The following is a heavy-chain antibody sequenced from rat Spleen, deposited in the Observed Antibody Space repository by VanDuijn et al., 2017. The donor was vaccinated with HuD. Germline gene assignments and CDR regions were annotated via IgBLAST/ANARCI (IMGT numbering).Heavy chain of an antibody. J-gene: IGHJ2*01. CDR2: IWSGGTT. CDR1: GFSLISYN. Sequence: QVQLKESGPGLVQPSQTLSLTCTVSGFSLISYNVHWVRQPPGKGVAWMGVIWSGGTTYYNSALKSRLSISRDTSKRQGFLKMTSLNSEDRVRCLCAREPGYETGYGYWAQGVLATVSS. V-gene: IGHV2-30*01. D-gene: IGHD1-7*01. CDR3: AREPGYETGYGY.